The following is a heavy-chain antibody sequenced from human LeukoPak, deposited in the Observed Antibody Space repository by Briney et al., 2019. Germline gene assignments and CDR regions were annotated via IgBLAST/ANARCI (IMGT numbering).Heavy chain of an antibody. CDR2: IKSDGSSI. D-gene: IGHD4-23*01. Sequence: GGSLRLSCAASGFTFSTYWMHWVCQAPGKGLVWVSRIKSDGSSIMYADSVRGRFTISRDNAKNTLYLQMNSLRAEDTAVYYCARDLDYGGRSNFDHRGQGTLVTVSS. CDR1: GFTFSTYW. CDR3: ARDLDYGGRSNFDH. V-gene: IGHV3-74*03. J-gene: IGHJ4*02.